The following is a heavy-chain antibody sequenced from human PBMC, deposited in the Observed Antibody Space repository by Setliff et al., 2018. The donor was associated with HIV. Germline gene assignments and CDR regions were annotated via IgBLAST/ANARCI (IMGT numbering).Heavy chain of an antibody. V-gene: IGHV3-21*01. Sequence: GGSLRLSCAASGFTFGTYSMNWVRQAPGKGLEWVSSIRSSSRSKYYADSVKGLFTISRDNAKNSLYLQMNSLTAEDTAVYYCARDVSWRVRTYIDYWGQGALVTVSS. CDR1: GFTFGTYS. J-gene: IGHJ4*02. CDR3: ARDVSWRVRTYIDY. CDR2: IRSSSRSK. D-gene: IGHD3-3*01.